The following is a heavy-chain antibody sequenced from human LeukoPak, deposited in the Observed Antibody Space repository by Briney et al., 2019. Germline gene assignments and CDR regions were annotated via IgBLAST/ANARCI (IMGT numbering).Heavy chain of an antibody. V-gene: IGHV4-30-2*01. CDR3: ARESIMITFGGVIGRNWFDP. Sequence: PSETLSLTCTVSGGSISSGGYYWSWIRQPPGKGLEWIGYIYHSGSTYYNPSLKSRVTISVDRSKNQFSLKLSSVTAADTAVYYCARESIMITFGGVIGRNWFDPWGQGTLVTVSS. CDR2: IYHSGST. CDR1: GGSISSGGYY. D-gene: IGHD3-16*02. J-gene: IGHJ5*02.